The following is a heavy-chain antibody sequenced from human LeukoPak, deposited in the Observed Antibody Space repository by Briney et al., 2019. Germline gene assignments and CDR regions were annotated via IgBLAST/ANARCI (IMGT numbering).Heavy chain of an antibody. CDR2: ISYDGSNQ. CDR1: GFTFSSYG. D-gene: IGHD2-2*01. J-gene: IGHJ6*02. CDR3: AKVGMVEYQLLDYYGMDV. V-gene: IGHV3-30*18. Sequence: GGSLRLSCAASGFTFSSYGMHWVRQAPGKGLEWVAVISYDGSNQYYADSVKGRFTISRDNSKNTLYLQMNSLRAEDTAVYYCAKVGMVEYQLLDYYGMDVWGQGTTVTVSS.